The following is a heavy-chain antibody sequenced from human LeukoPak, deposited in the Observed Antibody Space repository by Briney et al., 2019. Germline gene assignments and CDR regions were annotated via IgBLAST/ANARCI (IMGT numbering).Heavy chain of an antibody. Sequence: SETLSLTCAVYGGSFSGYYWGWIRQPPGKGLEWIGSIYYSGSTYYNPSLKSRVTISVDTSKNQFSLKLSSVTAADTAVYYCARESYYYDSSGYYGSDYWGQGTLVTVSS. CDR3: ARESYYYDSSGYYGSDY. J-gene: IGHJ4*02. V-gene: IGHV4-34*01. CDR2: IYYSGST. D-gene: IGHD3-22*01. CDR1: GGSFSGYY.